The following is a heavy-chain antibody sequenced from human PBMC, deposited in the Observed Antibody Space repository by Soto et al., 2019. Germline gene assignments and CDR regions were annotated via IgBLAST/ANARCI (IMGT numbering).Heavy chain of an antibody. Sequence: ASETLSLTCTVSGGSIYTGGFYWSWIRQLPGKGLEWLGYFYYTGSTQYTPSLKSRLSISTDTSDNQFSLRLNSVTAADTAVYYGATSLVTSRARVDYWGQGTPVTVSS. CDR1: GGSIYTGGFY. CDR2: FYYTGST. D-gene: IGHD1-26*01. CDR3: ATSLVTSRARVDY. J-gene: IGHJ4*02. V-gene: IGHV4-31*03.